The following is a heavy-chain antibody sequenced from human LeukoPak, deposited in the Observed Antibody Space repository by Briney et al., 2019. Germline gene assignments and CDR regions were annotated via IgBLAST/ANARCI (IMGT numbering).Heavy chain of an antibody. D-gene: IGHD3-10*01. V-gene: IGHV3-23*01. CDR1: GFTFSSYA. CDR3: AKGRSYYYGSGSSYYYYYGMDV. Sequence: GGSLRLSCAASGFTFSSYAMSWVRQAPGKGLEWVSGISNSGGTTYYADSVKGRFTISRDNSKNTLYLQMNSLRAEDTAVYYCAKGRSYYYGSGSSYYYYYGMDVWGQGTTVTVSS. CDR2: ISNSGGTT. J-gene: IGHJ6*02.